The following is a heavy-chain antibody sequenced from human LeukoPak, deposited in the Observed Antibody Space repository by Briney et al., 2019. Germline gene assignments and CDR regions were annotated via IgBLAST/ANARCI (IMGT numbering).Heavy chain of an antibody. D-gene: IGHD3-10*01. J-gene: IGHJ4*02. V-gene: IGHV5-10-1*01. Sequence: GESLKVSCKGSGYIFTSYWISWVRQMPGKGLEWMGRIDPSDSYTNYSPSFQGHVTISADKFISTAYLQWSSLKASDTAMYYCARQTMVRGVIMTIDYWGQGTLVTVSS. CDR2: IDPSDSYT. CDR1: GYIFTSYW. CDR3: ARQTMVRGVIMTIDY.